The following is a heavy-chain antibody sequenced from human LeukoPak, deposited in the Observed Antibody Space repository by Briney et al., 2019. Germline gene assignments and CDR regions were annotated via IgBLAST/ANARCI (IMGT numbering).Heavy chain of an antibody. CDR3: ARVGSGWETGPIDY. V-gene: IGHV1-3*01. J-gene: IGHJ4*02. D-gene: IGHD6-19*01. Sequence: KFQGRVTITRDTSASTAYMELSSLRSEDTAVYYCARVGSGWETGPIDYWGQGTLVTVSS.